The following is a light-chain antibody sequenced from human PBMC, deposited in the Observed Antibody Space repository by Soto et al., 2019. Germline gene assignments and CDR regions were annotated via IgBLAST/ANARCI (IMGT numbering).Light chain of an antibody. V-gene: IGKV1-5*01. CDR2: AAS. CDR1: QSVNRW. CDR3: QQYHSYWT. Sequence: DIQMTQSPSTLSASVGDRVTITFRASQSVNRWLAWYQQKPGKAPKLLIYAASTLQSGVPSRFSGSGSGTEFTLTISSLQTDDFSTYYCQQYHSYWTFGQGTKVDIK. J-gene: IGKJ1*01.